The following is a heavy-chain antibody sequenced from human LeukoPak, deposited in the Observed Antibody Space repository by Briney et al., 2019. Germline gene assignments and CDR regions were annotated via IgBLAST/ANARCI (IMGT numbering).Heavy chain of an antibody. D-gene: IGHD6-6*01. CDR1: GYSFSSFD. V-gene: IGHV1-2*02. CDR3: ARAPTEVVAARPVVPDY. CDR2: INPNSGGT. Sequence: ASVKVSCKASGYSFSSFDINWVRQAPGQGLEWMGWINPNSGGTNYAQKFQGRVTMTRDTSISTAYMELSRLRSDDTAVYYCARAPTEVVAARPVVPDYWGQGTLVTVSS. J-gene: IGHJ4*02.